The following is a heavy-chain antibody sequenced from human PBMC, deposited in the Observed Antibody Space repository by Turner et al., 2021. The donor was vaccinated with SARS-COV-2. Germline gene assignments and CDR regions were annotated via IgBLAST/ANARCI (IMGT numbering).Heavy chain of an antibody. V-gene: IGHV4-39*01. J-gene: IGHJ4*02. CDR1: YVSISSSTYY. Sequence: QLQLQESGPGLVNPSDTLSLPYTVAYVSISSSTYYWGWIRQPQGKGLEWIGSIYYDGNTYYNPSVKSRVSMSVDTTNNQFALKRTSRTAADTALYSCASCDCWRGYAFDYWGQGTLVPVSS. D-gene: IGHD3-3*01. CDR2: IYYDGNT. CDR3: ASCDCWRGYAFDY.